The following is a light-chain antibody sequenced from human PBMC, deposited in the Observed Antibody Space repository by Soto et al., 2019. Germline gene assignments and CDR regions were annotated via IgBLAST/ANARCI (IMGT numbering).Light chain of an antibody. J-gene: IGKJ4*01. V-gene: IGKV1-39*01. Sequence: DIQMTQSPSSLSASVGDRFTITCRSSQIISSYLNWYQQKPGKAPKLLIYAASSLQSGVPSRFSGSGSGTDFTLTISSLQPEDFATYYCQQSYSTPPLTFGGGTKVDIK. CDR3: QQSYSTPPLT. CDR1: QIISSY. CDR2: AAS.